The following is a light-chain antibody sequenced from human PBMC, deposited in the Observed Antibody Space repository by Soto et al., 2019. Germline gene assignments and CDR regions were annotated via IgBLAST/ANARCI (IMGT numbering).Light chain of an antibody. CDR2: GAS. CDR1: QHISSY. Sequence: TQAPSTLSASVEARVTITCQASQHISSYLAWYQQKPGQAPRLLIYGASSRAAGIPDRFTGSGTGTDFTLTITRLEPEDFAVYYCQKYGGSFITFGQGTRLEIK. CDR3: QKYGGSFIT. V-gene: IGKV3-20*01. J-gene: IGKJ5*01.